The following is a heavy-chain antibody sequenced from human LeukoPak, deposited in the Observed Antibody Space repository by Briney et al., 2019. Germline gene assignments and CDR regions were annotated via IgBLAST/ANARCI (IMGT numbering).Heavy chain of an antibody. J-gene: IGHJ4*02. CDR3: ARVGGRTTGFDY. V-gene: IGHV4-30-4*08. CDR1: GGSISSGDYY. CDR2: IYYSGST. D-gene: IGHD1-7*01. Sequence: SETLSLTCSVSGGSISSGDYYWSWIRQPPGKGLEWIGYIYYSGSTYYNPSLKSRVTISVDTSKNQFSLKLSSVTAADTAVYYCARVGGRTTGFDYWGQGTLVTVSS.